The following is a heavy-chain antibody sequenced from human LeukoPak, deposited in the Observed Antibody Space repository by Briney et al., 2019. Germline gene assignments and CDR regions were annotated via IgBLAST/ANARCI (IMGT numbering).Heavy chain of an antibody. Sequence: GRSLRLSCAASGFTFSSYAMHWVRQAPGKGLEWVAVISYDGSNKYYADSMKGRFTISRDNSKNTLYLQMNSLRAEDTAVYYCARDRSSSSAYFQHWGQGTLVTVSS. V-gene: IGHV3-30-3*01. CDR2: ISYDGSNK. J-gene: IGHJ1*01. D-gene: IGHD6-6*01. CDR3: ARDRSSSSAYFQH. CDR1: GFTFSSYA.